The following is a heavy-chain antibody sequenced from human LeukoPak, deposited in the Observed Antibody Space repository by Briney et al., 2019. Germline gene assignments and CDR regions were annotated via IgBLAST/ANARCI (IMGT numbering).Heavy chain of an antibody. J-gene: IGHJ4*02. CDR3: ARDEGGNN. V-gene: IGHV3-48*01. CDR2: ISSSSNTI. Sequence: PGGSLRLSCAASGFAFSSYALNWVRQAPGKGLEWVSYISSSSNTIHYADSVNGRFTISRDNARNSLSLQMNSLRAEDTAVYYCARDEGGNNWGQGTLVTVSS. CDR1: GFAFSSYA. D-gene: IGHD1-26*01.